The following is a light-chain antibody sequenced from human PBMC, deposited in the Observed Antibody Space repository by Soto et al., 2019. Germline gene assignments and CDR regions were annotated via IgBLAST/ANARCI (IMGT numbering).Light chain of an antibody. V-gene: IGLV1-47*01. CDR1: SSNIGSNY. Sequence: QPVLTQPPSASATPGQRVTISCSGSSSNIGSNYVYWYQHLPGTAPKLLIYRNNQRPSGVPDRFSGSKSGTSASLAISGLRSEDEADYYCAAWDDSLSGRGVFGGGTKLTVL. CDR2: RNN. J-gene: IGLJ2*01. CDR3: AAWDDSLSGRGV.